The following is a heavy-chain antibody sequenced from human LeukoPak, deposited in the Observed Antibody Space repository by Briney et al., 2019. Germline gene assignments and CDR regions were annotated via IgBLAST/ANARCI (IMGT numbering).Heavy chain of an antibody. D-gene: IGHD3-10*01. CDR2: IHHSGST. CDR1: GGSISSRNW. V-gene: IGHV4-4*02. Sequence: PSETLSLTCAVSGGSISSRNWWSWVRRPPGKGLEWIAEIHHSGSTNYNPSLKSRVTISVDKSKNQFSLKLSSVTAADTAAYYCARIRGFGADYYHYYMDVWGKGTTVTVSS. CDR3: ARIRGFGADYYHYYMDV. J-gene: IGHJ6*03.